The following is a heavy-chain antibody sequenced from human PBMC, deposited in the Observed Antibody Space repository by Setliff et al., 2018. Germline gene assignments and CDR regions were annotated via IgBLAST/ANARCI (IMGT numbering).Heavy chain of an antibody. CDR1: GFTFSTFN. CDR3: ARVGVGSAAGAFEY. CDR2: ITSGGNYV. V-gene: IGHV3-21*01. Sequence: GGSLRLSCAASGFTFSTFNMNWVRQAPGKGLEWVSSITSGGNYVYYADSLKGRFTISRDNAKNSLYLQINSLRAEDTALYYCARVGVGSAAGAFEYWGQGILVTVSS. D-gene: IGHD6-13*01. J-gene: IGHJ4*02.